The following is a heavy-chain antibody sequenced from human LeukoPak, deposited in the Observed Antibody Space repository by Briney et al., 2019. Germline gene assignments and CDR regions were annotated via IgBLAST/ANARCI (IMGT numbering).Heavy chain of an antibody. J-gene: IGHJ5*02. CDR3: ARAGYDRGTFDP. CDR1: GYTFTSYY. V-gene: IGHV1-46*01. CDR2: INPSGGST. D-gene: IGHD5-12*01. Sequence: ASVKVSCKASGYTFTSYYMHWVRQAPGQGLEWVGIINPSGGSTSYAQKFQGRVTMTRDTSTSTVYMELSSLRSEDTAVYYCARAGYDRGTFDPWGQGTLVTVSS.